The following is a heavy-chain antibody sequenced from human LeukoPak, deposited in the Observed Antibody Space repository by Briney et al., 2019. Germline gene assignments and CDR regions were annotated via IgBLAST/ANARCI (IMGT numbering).Heavy chain of an antibody. CDR3: VKDSSPILQLLSY. J-gene: IGHJ4*02. V-gene: IGHV3-74*01. CDR2: IKYDGSAT. Sequence: GSLKLSCAASGFTFSNYWMHWIRQVPGKGLVWVSHIKYDGSATNYADSVKGRFTISRDNAKNTLYLQMNSLRTEDTALYYCVKDSSPILQLLSYWGQGTLVTVSS. CDR1: GFTFSNYW. D-gene: IGHD6-6*01.